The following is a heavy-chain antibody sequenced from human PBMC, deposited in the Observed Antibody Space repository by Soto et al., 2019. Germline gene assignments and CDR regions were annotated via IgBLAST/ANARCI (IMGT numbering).Heavy chain of an antibody. CDR2: ISSSSSYI. CDR1: GFTFSSYG. Sequence: TVGSLRLSCASSGFTFSSYGMHWVRQATGKGLEWVSSISSSSSYIYYADSVKGRFTISRDNAKNSLYLQMNSLRAEDTAVYYCARDPNSSSWYPSYYYGMDVWGQGTTVTVSS. CDR3: ARDPNSSSWYPSYYYGMDV. D-gene: IGHD6-13*01. J-gene: IGHJ6*02. V-gene: IGHV3-21*01.